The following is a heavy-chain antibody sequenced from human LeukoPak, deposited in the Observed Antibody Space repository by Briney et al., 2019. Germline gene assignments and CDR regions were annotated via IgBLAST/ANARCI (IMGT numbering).Heavy chain of an antibody. D-gene: IGHD6-13*01. CDR2: ISSSSSYI. V-gene: IGHV3-21*01. Sequence: PGGSLRLSCAASGFTFTIFGLNWVRQAPGKGLEWVSSISSSSSYIYYADSVKGRFTISRDNAKNSLYLQMNSLRAEDTAVYYCARDEGAAAGTTLFDYWGQGTLVTVSS. CDR1: GFTFTIFG. J-gene: IGHJ4*02. CDR3: ARDEGAAAGTTLFDY.